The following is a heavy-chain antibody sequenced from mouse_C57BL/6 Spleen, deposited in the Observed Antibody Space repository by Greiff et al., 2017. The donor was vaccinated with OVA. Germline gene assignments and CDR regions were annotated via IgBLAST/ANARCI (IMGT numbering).Heavy chain of an antibody. J-gene: IGHJ1*03. CDR2: INPNNGGT. V-gene: IGHV1-26*01. CDR3: ARGGRESYFDV. Sequence: EVKLQQSGPELVKPGASVKISCKASGYTFTDYYMNWVKQSHGKSLEWIGDINPNNGGTSYNQKFKGKATLTVDKSSSTAYMELRSLTSEDSAVYYCARGGRESYFDVWGTGTTVTVSS. CDR1: GYTFTDYY.